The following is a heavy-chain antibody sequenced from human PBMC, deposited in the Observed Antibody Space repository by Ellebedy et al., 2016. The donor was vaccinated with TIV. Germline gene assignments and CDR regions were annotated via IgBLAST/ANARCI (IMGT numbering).Heavy chain of an antibody. CDR2: INPSGGTT. CDR3: ARGGPNHDSLTGRNQNYFYGMDV. V-gene: IGHV1-46*01. J-gene: IGHJ6*02. CDR1: GYPFTKYY. D-gene: IGHD3-9*01. Sequence: ASVKVSCXASGYPFTKYYIHWVRQPPGQGLEWMAAINPSGGTTTYAQKFQGRVSMARDTSTSTVFMELSSLRSDDTAVYFCARGGPNHDSLTGRNQNYFYGMDVWGQGTTVTVSS.